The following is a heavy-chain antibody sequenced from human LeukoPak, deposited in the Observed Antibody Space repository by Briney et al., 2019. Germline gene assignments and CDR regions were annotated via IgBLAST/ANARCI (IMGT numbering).Heavy chain of an antibody. Sequence: PGGPLRLSCSASGFTFSNYAMHWVRQSPGKGPEYVSAISTTGGSTYYADSVKGRFTISRDNSKNTLYLQMNSLRAEDTAVYYCANKLTGTLFDYWGQGTLVTVSS. CDR2: ISTTGGST. D-gene: IGHD7-27*01. J-gene: IGHJ4*02. CDR1: GFTFSNYA. V-gene: IGHV3-64*04. CDR3: ANKLTGTLFDY.